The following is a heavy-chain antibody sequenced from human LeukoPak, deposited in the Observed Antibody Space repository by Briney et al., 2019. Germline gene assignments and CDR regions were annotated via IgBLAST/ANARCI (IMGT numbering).Heavy chain of an antibody. CDR1: GYTFTGYY. Sequence: GASVKVSCKASGYTFTGYYMHWVRQAPGQGLEWMGWINPNSGGTNYAQKFQGRVTMTRDTSISTAYMELSRLRSDDTAVYYCARGRSYSGTKADFDYWGQGTLVTVSS. CDR2: INPNSGGT. CDR3: ARGRSYSGTKADFDY. V-gene: IGHV1-2*02. D-gene: IGHD1-26*01. J-gene: IGHJ4*02.